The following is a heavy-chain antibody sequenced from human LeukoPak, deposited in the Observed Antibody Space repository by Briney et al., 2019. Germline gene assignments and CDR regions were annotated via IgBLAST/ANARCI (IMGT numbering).Heavy chain of an antibody. CDR2: IYYTGST. J-gene: IGHJ4*02. V-gene: IGHV4-39*01. D-gene: IGHD4-17*01. CDR3: ARRGDYGRSFDY. CDR1: GGSISSSSYY. Sequence: SETLSLTCTVSGGSISSSSYYWGWIRQPPGKGLEWIGSIYYTGSTYYNPSLKSRATISEDTSKNQSSLRLTSVTAADTAVYYCARRGDYGRSFDYWGQGTLVTVSS.